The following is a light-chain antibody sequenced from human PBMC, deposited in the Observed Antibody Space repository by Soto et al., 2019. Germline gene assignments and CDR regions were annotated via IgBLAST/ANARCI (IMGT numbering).Light chain of an antibody. V-gene: IGKV3-11*01. Sequence: EIVLTQFPDTLSLSPGERATLSCRASQHVYNYLAWYQQKPGQAPRLLVYDASDRATGIPARFSGSGSGADFTLTISGLEPEDSAVYYCQQRARWPGTFGQGTKVDIK. CDR1: QHVYNY. CDR3: QQRARWPGT. J-gene: IGKJ1*01. CDR2: DAS.